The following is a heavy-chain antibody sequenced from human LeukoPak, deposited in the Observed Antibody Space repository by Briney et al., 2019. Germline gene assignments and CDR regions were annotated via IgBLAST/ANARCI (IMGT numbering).Heavy chain of an antibody. V-gene: IGHV3-21*01. CDR1: GFTFSSYS. D-gene: IGHD3-3*01. Sequence: PGGSLRLSCAASGFTFSSYSMNWVRQAPGKGLEWVSSISSSSSYIYYADSVKGRFTISRDNAKNSLYLQMNSLRAEDTAVYYCARSYDLWSGSDYYYMDVWGKGTTVTVSS. CDR2: ISSSSSYI. CDR3: ARSYDLWSGSDYYYMDV. J-gene: IGHJ6*03.